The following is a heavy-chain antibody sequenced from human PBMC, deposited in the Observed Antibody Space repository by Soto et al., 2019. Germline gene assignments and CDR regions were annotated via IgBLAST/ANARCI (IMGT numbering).Heavy chain of an antibody. CDR1: GFTFSSYA. Sequence: GGSLRLSCAASGFTFSSYAMHWVRQAPGKGLEWVAVISYDGSNKYYADSVKGRFTISRDNSKNTPYLQMNSLRAEDTAVYYCARDVFNGGYSPSPTDYGMDVWGQGTTVTVSS. CDR2: ISYDGSNK. D-gene: IGHD6-13*01. V-gene: IGHV3-30-3*01. J-gene: IGHJ6*02. CDR3: ARDVFNGGYSPSPTDYGMDV.